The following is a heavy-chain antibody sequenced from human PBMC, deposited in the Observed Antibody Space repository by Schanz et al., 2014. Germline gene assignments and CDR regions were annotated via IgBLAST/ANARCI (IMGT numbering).Heavy chain of an antibody. CDR2: ISAYSGNP. V-gene: IGHV1-18*01. J-gene: IGHJ4*02. Sequence: SGYRFTSYGINWLRQAPGQGLEWMGWISAYSGNPKYAQKFQGRVTMTTDTSTSTAYMELRSLRSDDTAPYYCARGNLWSDYVLGYRGQAT. D-gene: IGHD3-3*01. CDR3: ARGNLWSDYVLGY. CDR1: GYRFTSYG.